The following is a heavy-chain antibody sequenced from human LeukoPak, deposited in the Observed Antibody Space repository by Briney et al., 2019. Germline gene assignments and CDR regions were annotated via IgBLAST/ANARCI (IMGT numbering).Heavy chain of an antibody. CDR1: GGSISSSSYY. J-gene: IGHJ4*02. Sequence: SETLSLTCTVSGGSISSSSYYWGWIRQPPGKGLEWLGSIYYSGSTYYNPSLKSRVTISVDTSKNQFSLKLSSVTAADTAVYYCARQCYDSSGYYVLDYWGQGTLVTVSS. V-gene: IGHV4-39*01. D-gene: IGHD3-22*01. CDR3: ARQCYDSSGYYVLDY. CDR2: IYYSGST.